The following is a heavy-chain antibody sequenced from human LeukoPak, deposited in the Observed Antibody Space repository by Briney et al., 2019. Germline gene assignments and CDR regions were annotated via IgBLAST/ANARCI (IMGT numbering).Heavy chain of an antibody. V-gene: IGHV3-74*01. Sequence: GRSLRLSCAATGFAFRSYWMHWVRQPPGKGLVWVSSMNSDGSSTGYADSVKGRFTISRDNTKTTLYLQMNSLRVEDTAVYYCVRGAGDYWGQGTLVTVSS. CDR3: VRGAGDY. CDR1: GFAFRSYW. CDR2: MNSDGSST. J-gene: IGHJ4*02.